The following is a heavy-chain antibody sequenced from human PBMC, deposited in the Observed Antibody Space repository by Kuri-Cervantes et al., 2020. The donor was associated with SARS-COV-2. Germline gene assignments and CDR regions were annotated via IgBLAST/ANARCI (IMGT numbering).Heavy chain of an antibody. CDR2: INGDGSGI. CDR1: GFTFSGHW. J-gene: IGHJ3*02. D-gene: IGHD2-15*01. CDR3: ASQSSSDGFDI. V-gene: IGHV3-74*01. Sequence: LSLTCAASGFTFSGHWIHWVRQAPGKGLMWVSRINGDGSGIFNVDSVKGRFTISRDNAKNMLYLQMDSLRAEDTAVYYCASQSSSDGFDIWGKGTMVTVSS.